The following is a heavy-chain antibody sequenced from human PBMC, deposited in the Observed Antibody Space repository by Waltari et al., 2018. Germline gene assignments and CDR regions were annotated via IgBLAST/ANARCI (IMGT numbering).Heavy chain of an antibody. CDR1: GGSISSYY. Sequence: QVQLQESGPGLVKPSETLSLTCTVSGGSISSYYWSWIRQPPGKGLEWIGYIYYSGSTNYNPSLKSRVTISVDTSKNQFSLKLSSVTAADTAVYYCAREVTMIVGAGYYFDYWGQGTLVTVSS. CDR3: AREVTMIVGAGYYFDY. J-gene: IGHJ4*02. V-gene: IGHV4-59*01. CDR2: IYYSGST. D-gene: IGHD3-22*01.